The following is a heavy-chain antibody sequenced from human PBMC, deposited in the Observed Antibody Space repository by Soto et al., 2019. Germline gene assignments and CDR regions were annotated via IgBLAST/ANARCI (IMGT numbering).Heavy chain of an antibody. CDR3: ARHSTQAGLFDS. Sequence: EVQLVGTGGGLIQPGGSLRLSCTAYGFTVSNSFLSWVRQAPGKGLEWVSAIFGGGNTYYSDSVKGRFTISRDNSRNTLYLQMTSLRAEDTAVYYCARHSTQAGLFDSWGQGTLVTVSS. D-gene: IGHD4-4*01. V-gene: IGHV3-53*02. J-gene: IGHJ4*02. CDR2: IFGGGNT. CDR1: GFTVSNSF.